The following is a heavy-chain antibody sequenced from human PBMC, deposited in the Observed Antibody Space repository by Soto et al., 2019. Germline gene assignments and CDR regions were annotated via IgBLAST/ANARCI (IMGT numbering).Heavy chain of an antibody. J-gene: IGHJ6*02. CDR2: IYHSGST. Sequence: QVQLQESGPGLVKPSGTLSLTCAVSGGSIRSSNWWSWVRQPPGKGLEWIGEIYHSGSTNYNPSLKSRVTISVDKSKNQFSLKRSSVNAADTAVYYCARVSGSYYYGMDVWGQGTTGTVSS. CDR1: GGSIRSSNW. V-gene: IGHV4-4*02. D-gene: IGHD1-26*01. CDR3: ARVSGSYYYGMDV.